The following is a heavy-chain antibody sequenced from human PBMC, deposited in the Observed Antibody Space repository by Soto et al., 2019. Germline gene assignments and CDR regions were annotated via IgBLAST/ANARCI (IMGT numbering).Heavy chain of an antibody. CDR3: AGGDFYHSSGYYFYYYTMDV. D-gene: IGHD3-22*01. Sequence: SETLSLTCTVSGGSISSSSFYWGWIRQPPGKGLEWIGNVYYGGSTYYNPCLNRRVTISVKTSYSQFSLKFSSVPDVHMAIYYCAGGDFYHSSGYYFYYYTMDVWGQGTTVTVSS. V-gene: IGHV4-39*01. J-gene: IGHJ6*02. CDR2: VYYGGST. CDR1: GGSISSSSFY.